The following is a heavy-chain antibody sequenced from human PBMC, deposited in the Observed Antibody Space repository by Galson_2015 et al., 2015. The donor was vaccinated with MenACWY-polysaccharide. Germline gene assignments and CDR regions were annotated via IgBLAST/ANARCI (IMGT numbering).Heavy chain of an antibody. D-gene: IGHD3-3*01. CDR1: GFSFSNYA. V-gene: IGHV3-23*01. J-gene: IGHJ4*02. Sequence: SLRLSCAASGFSFSNYAMSWVRQAPGKGLEWVSGISSSGGGTYYADSVKGRFTISRDRTTNTVSLQMSSLRVEDTAVYYCVKDSGWSGYYIVPYFDYWGQGTPVTVSS. CDR3: VKDSGWSGYYIVPYFDY. CDR2: ISSSGGGT.